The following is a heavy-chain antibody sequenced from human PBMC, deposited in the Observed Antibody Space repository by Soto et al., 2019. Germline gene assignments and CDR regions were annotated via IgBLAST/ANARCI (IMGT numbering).Heavy chain of an antibody. CDR3: ARGGILRWLSYFDY. J-gene: IGHJ4*02. CDR2: IYNDGTT. D-gene: IGHD3-22*01. CDR1: GFTVSSNY. Sequence: EVQLVESGGGLVQPGGSLRLSCEVSGFTVSSNYMSWVRQAPGKGLEWVSVIYNDGTTSYGDSVKGRFSISRDSSKNTLYLQMNNLRAEDTAVYSCARGGILRWLSYFDYWGRGTLVTVSS. V-gene: IGHV3-66*01.